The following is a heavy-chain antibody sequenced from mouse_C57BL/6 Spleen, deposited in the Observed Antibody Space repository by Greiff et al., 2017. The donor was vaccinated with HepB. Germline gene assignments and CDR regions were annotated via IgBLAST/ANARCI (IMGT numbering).Heavy chain of an antibody. D-gene: IGHD1-1*01. CDR3: ARYGTVVDY. CDR1: GYTFTSYW. Sequence: VQLQQPGAELVKPGASVKMSCKASGYTFTSYWITWVKQRPGQGLEWIGEIYPGSGSTNYNEKFKSKATLTVDTSSSTAYTQHSSLTSEDSAVYYCARYGTVVDYWGQGTTLTVSS. CDR2: IYPGSGST. V-gene: IGHV1-55*01. J-gene: IGHJ2*01.